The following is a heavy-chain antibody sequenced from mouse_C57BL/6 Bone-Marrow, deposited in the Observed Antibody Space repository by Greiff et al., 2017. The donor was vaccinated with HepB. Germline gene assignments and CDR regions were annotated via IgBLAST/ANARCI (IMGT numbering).Heavy chain of an antibody. D-gene: IGHD2-4*01. CDR1: GYTFTSYW. CDR3: ASPNYDYDEGYAMDY. V-gene: IGHV1-55*01. J-gene: IGHJ4*01. CDR2: IYPGSGST. Sequence: QVQLQQPGAELVKPGASVKMSCKASGYTFTSYWITWVKQRPGQGLEWIGDIYPGSGSTNYNEKFKSKATLTVDTSSSTAYMQLSSLTSVDSAVYYCASPNYDYDEGYAMDYWGQGTSVTVSS.